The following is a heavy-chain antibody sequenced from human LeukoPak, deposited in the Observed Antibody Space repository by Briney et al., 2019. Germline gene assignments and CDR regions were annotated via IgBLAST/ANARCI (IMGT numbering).Heavy chain of an antibody. CDR1: GFIFGNYV. Sequence: GGSLRLSCAASGFIFGNYVMSWVRQVPGKGLEWVSAISGGGGTDYADSAKGRFTISRDNSKNMLWLQMNSLRAEDTAVYYCAKDPTGTTRGYFDCWGQGTLVTVSS. J-gene: IGHJ4*02. D-gene: IGHD1-1*01. V-gene: IGHV3-23*01. CDR2: ISGGGGT. CDR3: AKDPTGTTRGYFDC.